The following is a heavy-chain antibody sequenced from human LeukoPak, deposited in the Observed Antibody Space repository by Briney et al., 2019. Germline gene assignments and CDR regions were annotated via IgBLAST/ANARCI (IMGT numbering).Heavy chain of an antibody. Sequence: GGSLRLSCAASAFTFSDYYMSWIRQAPGKGLAWISYISSTSSTMYYADSVKGRFTISRDNAKNSLYLQMNGLRAEDTAVYYCARCGDGLPCDFDFWGQGTLVTVSS. CDR1: AFTFSDYY. D-gene: IGHD3-10*01. V-gene: IGHV3-11*04. CDR2: ISSTSSTM. CDR3: ARCGDGLPCDFDF. J-gene: IGHJ4*02.